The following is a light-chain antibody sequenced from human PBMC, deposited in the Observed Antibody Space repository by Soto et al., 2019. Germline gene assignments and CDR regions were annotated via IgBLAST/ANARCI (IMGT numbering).Light chain of an antibody. CDR1: SSDVGGYDY. CDR3: ISYAARSTHVV. CDR2: EVS. J-gene: IGLJ2*01. V-gene: IGLV2-14*01. Sequence: QSALTQPASVSGSPGQSITISCTGTSSDVGGYDYVSWYQQHPGKAPKVMIFEVSKRPSGVSDRFSGSKSGNTASLTISGLQAEDEADYYCISYAARSTHVVFGGGTKLTVL.